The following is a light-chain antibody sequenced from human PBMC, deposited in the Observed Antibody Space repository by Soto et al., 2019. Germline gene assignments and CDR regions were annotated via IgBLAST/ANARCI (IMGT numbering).Light chain of an antibody. CDR3: QQYGSSGT. CDR1: QSVSNNY. Sequence: ENVFTQSPCTLSLYPGERATLSCRASQSVSNNYLAWYQQKPGQAPRLLIYGASNRATGIPDRFSGSGSGTDFTLTISRLEPEDFAVYYCQQYGSSGTFGQGTKVDIK. CDR2: GAS. J-gene: IGKJ1*01. V-gene: IGKV3-20*01.